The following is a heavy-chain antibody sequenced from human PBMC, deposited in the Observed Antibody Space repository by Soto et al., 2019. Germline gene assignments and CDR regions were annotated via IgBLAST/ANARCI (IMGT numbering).Heavy chain of an antibody. J-gene: IGHJ4*02. D-gene: IGHD1-26*01. CDR3: ARESSSEWELLPVY. CDR2: INPSGGST. Sequence: GVSVKLSSKASGYGFSSYYMHRLNHKHGQGLEWMGIINPSGGSTRYAQKFQGRVTMTRDTSTSTVYMELSSLRSEDTAVYYCARESSSEWELLPVYWGQGTLVTVSS. V-gene: IGHV1-46*01. CDR1: GYGFSSYY.